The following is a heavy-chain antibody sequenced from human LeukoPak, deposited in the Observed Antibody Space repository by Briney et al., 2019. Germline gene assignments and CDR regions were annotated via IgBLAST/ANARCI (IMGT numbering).Heavy chain of an antibody. J-gene: IGHJ4*02. D-gene: IGHD3-22*01. V-gene: IGHV1-2*02. CDR3: ARGRGDYYDSSGYYPNDY. CDR1: GYTFTSYD. Sequence: ASVKVSCKASGYTFTSYDINWVRQAPGQGLEWMGWINPNSGGTNYAQKFQGRVTMTRDTSISTAYMELSRLRSDDTAVYYCARGRGDYYDSSGYYPNDYWGQGTLVTVSS. CDR2: INPNSGGT.